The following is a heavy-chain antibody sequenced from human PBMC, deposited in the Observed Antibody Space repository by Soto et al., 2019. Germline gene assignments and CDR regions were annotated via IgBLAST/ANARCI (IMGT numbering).Heavy chain of an antibody. CDR1: GYTFTGYF. D-gene: IGHD3-3*01. CDR2: INPNSGAT. CDR3: ARGGGTILAPLP. V-gene: IGHV1-2*02. Sequence: SVEVSFKASGYTFTGYFIHWVRQAPGQGLEWMGWINPNSGATKYAQKFQGRVTMTRDTSISTAYMELTLLRSDDTAIYYCARGGGTILAPLPWGEGTLVTVSS. J-gene: IGHJ5*02.